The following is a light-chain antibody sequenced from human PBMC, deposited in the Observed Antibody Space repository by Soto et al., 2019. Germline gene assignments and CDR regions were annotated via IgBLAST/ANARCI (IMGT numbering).Light chain of an antibody. CDR1: QSINSN. CDR3: QQYNNWPPDYT. J-gene: IGKJ2*01. V-gene: IGKV3-15*01. CDR2: DAS. Sequence: ETAMTQSPATLSVSPGERVTLSCRASQSINSNLAWYQQRPGQAPRVLIYDASTRATAVPARFSGSGSGTEFTLTISSLQSEDFAVYYCQQYNNWPPDYTFGQGTKLEIK.